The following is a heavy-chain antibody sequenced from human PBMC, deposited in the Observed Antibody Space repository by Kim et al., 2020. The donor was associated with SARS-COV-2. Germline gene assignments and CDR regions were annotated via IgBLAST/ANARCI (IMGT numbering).Heavy chain of an antibody. CDR1: GFTFSNYW. CDR3: ARGSDRDSSSSTRADY. J-gene: IGHJ4*02. Sequence: GGSLRLSCAAYGFTFSNYWMNWVRQAPGKGQEWVANIKQDGSEKYYVDSVKGRFTISRDNAKISLYLQMNRLRAEDTAVYYCARGSDRDSSSSTRADYWGQGTLVTVSS. D-gene: IGHD6-6*01. V-gene: IGHV3-7*04. CDR2: IKQDGSEK.